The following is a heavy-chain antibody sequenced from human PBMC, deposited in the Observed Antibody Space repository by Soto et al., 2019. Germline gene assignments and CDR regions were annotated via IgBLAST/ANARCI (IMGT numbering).Heavy chain of an antibody. J-gene: IGHJ3*02. Sequence: SETLSLTCSVSGVSIDSHFWSWIRQAPGKGPELVGYIYHTVNTNYNPALKSRVTISMDTSENQLSLQLSSVTAADTAVYYCARLQYTVVTALDIWGQGTMVTVSS. CDR3: ARLQYTVVTALDI. D-gene: IGHD2-15*01. CDR2: IYHTVNT. CDR1: GVSIDSHF. V-gene: IGHV4-59*11.